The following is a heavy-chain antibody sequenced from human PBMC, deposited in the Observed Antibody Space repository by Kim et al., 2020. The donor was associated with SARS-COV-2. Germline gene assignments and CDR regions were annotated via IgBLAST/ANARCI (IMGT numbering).Heavy chain of an antibody. D-gene: IGHD3-16*02. Sequence: SNKYYADSVKGRFTISRDNSKNTLYLQMNSLRAEDTAVYYCAKDYHYGDYWGQGTLVTVSS. CDR2: SNK. V-gene: IGHV3-30*02. J-gene: IGHJ4*02. CDR3: AKDYHYGDY.